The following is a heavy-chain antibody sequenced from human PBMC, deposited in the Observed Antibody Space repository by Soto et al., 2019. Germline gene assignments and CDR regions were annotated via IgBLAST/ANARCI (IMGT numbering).Heavy chain of an antibody. CDR2: IYYSGST. CDR3: ARDTSYRGYGDNAFDI. D-gene: IGHD4-17*01. Sequence: SETLSLTWTVSGGSISSYYWSWIRQPPGKGLEWIGYIYYSGSTNYNPSLKSRVTISVDTSKNQFSLKLSSVTAADTAVYYCARDTSYRGYGDNAFDIWGQGTMVTVSS. J-gene: IGHJ3*02. CDR1: GGSISSYY. V-gene: IGHV4-59*01.